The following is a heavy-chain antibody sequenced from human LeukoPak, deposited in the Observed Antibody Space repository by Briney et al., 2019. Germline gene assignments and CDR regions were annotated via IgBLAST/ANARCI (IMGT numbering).Heavy chain of an antibody. V-gene: IGHV4-30-2*01. Sequence: SQTLSLTCAVSGGSISSGGYSWSWIRQPPGKGLEWIGYIYHSGSTYYNPSLKSRVTISVDRSKNQFSLKLSSVTAADTAVYYCARASNYEVRFDPWGQGTLVTVSS. CDR2: IYHSGST. CDR1: GGSISSGGYS. D-gene: IGHD4/OR15-4a*01. CDR3: ARASNYEVRFDP. J-gene: IGHJ5*02.